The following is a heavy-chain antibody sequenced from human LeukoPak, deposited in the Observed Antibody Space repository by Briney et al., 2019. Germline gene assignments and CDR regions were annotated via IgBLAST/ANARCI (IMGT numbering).Heavy chain of an antibody. CDR3: ARGGGYTFVWDY. CDR2: SYSGGST. D-gene: IGHD2-15*01. CDR1: GFTIRSNY. Sequence: GGSLRLSCAASGFTIRSNYMSWVRQAPGKGLEWISVSYSGGSTNHADSVKGRFTVSRDKSKNTLYLQMNSLRVEDTAVYYCARGGGYTFVWDYWGQGTLVTVSS. J-gene: IGHJ4*02. V-gene: IGHV3-53*01.